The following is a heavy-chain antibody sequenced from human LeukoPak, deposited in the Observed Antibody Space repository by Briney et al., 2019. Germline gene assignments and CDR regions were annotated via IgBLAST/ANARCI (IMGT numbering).Heavy chain of an antibody. J-gene: IGHJ4*02. V-gene: IGHV3-30*02. CDR1: RFTFRNYA. D-gene: IGHD6-19*01. CDR3: ARSEQWLVRSSAYYFDY. Sequence: GGSLRLSCAASRFTFRNYAMHWVSQAPGKGLEWIAFIRHDGSNIDYADSVKGRFTISRDNSKNTLYLQMNSLRSEDTAVYYCARSEQWLVRSSAYYFDYWGPGTLVTVSS. CDR2: IRHDGSNI.